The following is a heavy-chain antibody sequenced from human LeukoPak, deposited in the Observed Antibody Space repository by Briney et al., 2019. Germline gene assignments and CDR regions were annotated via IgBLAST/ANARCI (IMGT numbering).Heavy chain of an antibody. CDR2: IYSGGSK. J-gene: IGHJ5*01. CDR3: ARENVGFGSWFDS. D-gene: IGHD3-10*01. Sequence: PGGSLRLSCAASGFTFSSYWMSWVRQPPGKGLEWVSVIYSGGSKYYADSVKVRFTISRDNSKNTVYLQMDDLRPEDTAVYYCARENVGFGSWFDSWGQGTLVAVSS. V-gene: IGHV3-53*01. CDR1: GFTFSSYW.